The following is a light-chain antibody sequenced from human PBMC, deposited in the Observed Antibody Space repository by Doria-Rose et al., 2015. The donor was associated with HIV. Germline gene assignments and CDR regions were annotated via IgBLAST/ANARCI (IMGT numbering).Light chain of an antibody. V-gene: IGLV2-23*02. Sequence: QSDLAQPASVSVSPGQSITISCTGSSSDVGSYNLVSWYPQHTGKAPKLMIYEVSKRPSGVSNRFSGSKSGNTASLTSYRLQAEDEGDYHCSSYTSRRTWVFGGGTKLTV. CDR2: EVS. J-gene: IGLJ3*02. CDR1: SSDVGSYNL. CDR3: SSYTSRRTWV.